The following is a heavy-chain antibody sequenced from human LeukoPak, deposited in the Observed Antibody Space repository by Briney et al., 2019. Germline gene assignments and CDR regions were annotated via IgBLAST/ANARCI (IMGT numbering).Heavy chain of an antibody. CDR1: GFTFSSYA. J-gene: IGHJ4*02. Sequence: GRSLRLSCAASGFTFSSYAMHWVRQAPGKGLEWVTVISYDGSNKYYADSVKGRFTISRDNSKNTLYLQMNSLRAEDTAVYYCARGPRILRFLEWLLLWGQGTLVTVSS. V-gene: IGHV3-30-3*01. D-gene: IGHD3-3*01. CDR2: ISYDGSNK. CDR3: ARGPRILRFLEWLLL.